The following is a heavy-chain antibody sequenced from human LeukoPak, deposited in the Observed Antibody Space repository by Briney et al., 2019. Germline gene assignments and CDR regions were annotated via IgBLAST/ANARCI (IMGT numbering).Heavy chain of an antibody. V-gene: IGHV3-74*01. CDR2: INSDGSST. D-gene: IGHD1-26*01. Sequence: PGGSLRLSCAASGFTFSSYWMHWVRQAPGKGLVWVSRINSDGSSTSHADSVKGRFTISRDNAKNTLYLQMNSLRAEDTAVYYCARESSVGAHKVFDYWGQGTLVTVSS. CDR1: GFTFSSYW. J-gene: IGHJ4*02. CDR3: ARESSVGAHKVFDY.